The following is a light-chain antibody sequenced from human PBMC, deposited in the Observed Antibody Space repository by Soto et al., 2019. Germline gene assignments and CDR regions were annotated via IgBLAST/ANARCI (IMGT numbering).Light chain of an antibody. V-gene: IGLV1-44*01. J-gene: IGLJ1*01. CDR1: SSNIGSNT. Sequence: QLVLTQPPSASGTPGQRVTISCSGSSSNIGSNTVNWYQQLPGTAPKLLIYSNNQRPSGVPDRFSGSKSGTSASLAISGLQSEDDADYSCAAWDDSLNGYVFGTGTKVTVL. CDR2: SNN. CDR3: AAWDDSLNGYV.